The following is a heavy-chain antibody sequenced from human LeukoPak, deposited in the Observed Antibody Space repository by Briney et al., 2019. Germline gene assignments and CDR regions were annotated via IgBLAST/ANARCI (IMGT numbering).Heavy chain of an antibody. CDR2: INPNNGNT. CDR1: GYTFTGYY. Sequence: RASVKVSCKASGYTFTGYYMHWVRQAPGQGLEWMGWINPNNGNTNYAQKLQGRVTMTTDTSTSTAYMELRSLRSDDTAVYYCARDYGGRWPITMIVVVPLPMDVWGKGTTVTISS. D-gene: IGHD3-22*01. J-gene: IGHJ6*03. V-gene: IGHV1-18*04. CDR3: ARDYGGRWPITMIVVVPLPMDV.